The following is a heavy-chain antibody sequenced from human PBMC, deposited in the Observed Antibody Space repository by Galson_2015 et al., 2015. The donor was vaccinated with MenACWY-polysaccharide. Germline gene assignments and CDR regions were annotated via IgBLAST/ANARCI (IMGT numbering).Heavy chain of an antibody. CDR2: IIPISGTA. J-gene: IGHJ6*03. D-gene: IGHD1-1*01. V-gene: IGHV1-69*06. CDR3: AGAEQLERLYYYYMDV. CDR1: GGTFSSYA. Sequence: SVKVSCTASGGTFSSYAISWVRQAPGQGLEWMGGIIPISGTANYAQKFQGRVTITADKSTSTAYMELSSLRSEDTAVYYCAGAEQLERLYYYYMDVWGKGTTVTVSS.